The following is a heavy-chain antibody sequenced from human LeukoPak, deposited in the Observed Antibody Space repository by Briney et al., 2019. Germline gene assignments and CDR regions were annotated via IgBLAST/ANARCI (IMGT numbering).Heavy chain of an antibody. CDR3: ARDAVEVYYGSGKKGLDAFDI. Sequence: GASVKVSCKASGYTFTSYYMHWVRQAPGQGLECMGIINPSGGSTSYAQKFQGRVTMTRDMSTSTVYMELSSLRSEDTAVYYCARDAVEVYYGSGKKGLDAFDIWGQGTMVTVSS. CDR2: INPSGGST. J-gene: IGHJ3*02. V-gene: IGHV1-46*01. D-gene: IGHD3-10*01. CDR1: GYTFTSYY.